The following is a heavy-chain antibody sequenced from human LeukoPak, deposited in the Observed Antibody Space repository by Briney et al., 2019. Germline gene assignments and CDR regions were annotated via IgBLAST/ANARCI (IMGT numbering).Heavy chain of an antibody. J-gene: IGHJ3*02. CDR2: IYTSGST. CDR1: GGSISSGSYY. D-gene: IGHD6-13*01. V-gene: IGHV4-61*02. CDR3: ARDRIAAAHDAFDI. Sequence: SQTLSLTCTVSGGSISSGSYYWSRIRQPAGKGLEWIGRIYTSGSTNYNPSLKSRVTISVDTSKNQFSLKLSSVTAADTAVYYCARDRIAAAHDAFDIWGQGTMVTVSS.